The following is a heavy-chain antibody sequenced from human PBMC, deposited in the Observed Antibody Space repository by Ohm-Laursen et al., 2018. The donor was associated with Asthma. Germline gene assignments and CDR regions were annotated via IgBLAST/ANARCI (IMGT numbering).Heavy chain of an antibody. CDR3: AREWGGMDV. V-gene: IGHV3-48*01. CDR2: ISSSSSTI. Sequence: SLRLSCAASGFTFSSYAIHWVRQAPGKGLEWVSYISSSSSTIYYADSVKGRFTISRDNAKNSLYLQMNNLRAEDAAIYYCAREWGGMDVWGQGTTVTVSS. D-gene: IGHD3-16*01. J-gene: IGHJ6*02. CDR1: GFTFSSYA.